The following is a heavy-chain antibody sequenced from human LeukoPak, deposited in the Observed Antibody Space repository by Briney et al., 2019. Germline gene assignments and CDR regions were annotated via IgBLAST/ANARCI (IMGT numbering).Heavy chain of an antibody. J-gene: IGHJ4*02. CDR2: IYHSGST. V-gene: IGHV4-38-2*02. CDR3: ASYGYSGYDFPFDY. D-gene: IGHD5-12*01. Sequence: PSETLSLTCTVSGYSISSGYYWGWIRQPPGKGLKWIGSIYHSGSTYYNPSLKSRVTISVDTSKNQFSLKLSSVTAADTAVYYCASYGYSGYDFPFDYWSQGTLVTVSS. CDR1: GYSISSGYY.